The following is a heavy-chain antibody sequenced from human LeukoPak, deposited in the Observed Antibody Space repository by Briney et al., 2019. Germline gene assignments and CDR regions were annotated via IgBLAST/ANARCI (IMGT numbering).Heavy chain of an antibody. Sequence: SETLSLTCTVSGGSISSSSYYWGWIRQPPGKGLEWIGSIYYSGSTYYNPSLKSRVTISVDTSKNQSSLKLSSVTAADTAVYYCARGGHYDILTGLNWYFDLWGRGTLVTVSS. CDR3: ARGGHYDILTGLNWYFDL. CDR2: IYYSGST. J-gene: IGHJ2*01. V-gene: IGHV4-39*07. D-gene: IGHD3-9*01. CDR1: GGSISSSSYY.